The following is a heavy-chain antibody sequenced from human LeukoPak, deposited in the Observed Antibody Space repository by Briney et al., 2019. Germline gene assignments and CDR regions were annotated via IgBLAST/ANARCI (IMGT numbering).Heavy chain of an antibody. Sequence: KSSETLSLTCTVSGGSISSYYWSWIRQPAGKGLEWIGRIYTSGSTNYNPSLKSRVTMSVDTSKSQFSLKLSSVTAADTAVYYCARVSREYYGSGSYYDYYYYMDVWGKGTTVTISS. CDR2: IYTSGST. V-gene: IGHV4-4*07. CDR1: GGSISSYY. CDR3: ARVSREYYGSGSYYDYYYYMDV. J-gene: IGHJ6*03. D-gene: IGHD3-10*01.